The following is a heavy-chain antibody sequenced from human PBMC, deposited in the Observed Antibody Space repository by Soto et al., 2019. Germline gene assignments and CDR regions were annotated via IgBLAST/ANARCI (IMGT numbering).Heavy chain of an antibody. CDR1: GYTFTSYY. V-gene: IGHV1-46*01. D-gene: IGHD3-22*01. J-gene: IGHJ3*02. CDR3: ARDMHYDSSGYPTEAFDI. CDR2: INPSGGST. Sequence: QVQLVQSGAEVKKPGASVKVSCKASGYTFTSYYMHWVRQAPGQGLEWMGIINPSGGSTSYAQKFQGRVTMTRDTSTSTVYMELSSLRSEDTAVYYCARDMHYDSSGYPTEAFDIWGQGTMVTVSS.